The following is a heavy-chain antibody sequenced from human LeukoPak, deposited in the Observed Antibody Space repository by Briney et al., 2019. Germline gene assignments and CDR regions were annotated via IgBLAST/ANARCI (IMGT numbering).Heavy chain of an antibody. Sequence: PSQILSLTCTFSGGSISSGGYYWRWIRQHPRKGLGWIWYIYYSGSTYYTPSLKSRVTISVDTSKNQFSLKLGSVTAADTAVYYCARDHGRVGEMDVWGQGTTVTVSS. J-gene: IGHJ6*02. CDR2: IYYSGST. CDR1: GGSISSGGYY. CDR3: ARDHGRVGEMDV. D-gene: IGHD3-10*02. V-gene: IGHV4-31*03.